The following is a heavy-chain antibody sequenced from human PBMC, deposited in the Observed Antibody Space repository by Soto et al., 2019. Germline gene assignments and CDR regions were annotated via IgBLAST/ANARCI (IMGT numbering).Heavy chain of an antibody. V-gene: IGHV4-39*01. D-gene: IGHD5-12*01. J-gene: IGHJ4*02. CDR1: GGSISSSSYY. CDR3: ARQNSGYVFDY. Sequence: QLQLQESGPGLVKPSETLSLTCTVSGGSISSSSYYWGWIRQPPGKGLEWIGSIYYSGSTYYNPSLKSRVTISVDTSKNQFSLKLSSVTAADTAVYYCARQNSGYVFDYWGQGTLVTVSS. CDR2: IYYSGST.